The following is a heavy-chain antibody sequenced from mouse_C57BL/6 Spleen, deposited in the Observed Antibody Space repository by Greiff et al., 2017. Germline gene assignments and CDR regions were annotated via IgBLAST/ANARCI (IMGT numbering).Heavy chain of an antibody. D-gene: IGHD1-1*01. J-gene: IGHJ1*03. V-gene: IGHV1-52*01. CDR3: ASLIMTTVVGDGYFEV. CDR2: IDPSDSET. Sequence: QVQLQQPGAELVRPGSSVKLSCKASGYTFTSYWMHWVKQRPIQGLEWIGNIDPSDSETNYNQKFKDKATLTVDKSSSTAYMQLSSLTSEDTAVYYCASLIMTTVVGDGYFEVWGTGTTVTVAS. CDR1: GYTFTSYW.